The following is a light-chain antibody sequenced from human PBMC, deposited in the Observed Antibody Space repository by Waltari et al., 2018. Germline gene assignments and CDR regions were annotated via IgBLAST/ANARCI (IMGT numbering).Light chain of an antibody. CDR1: QSVLYSSNNKNY. Sequence: DIVMTQSPDSLAVSLGERATINCKSSQSVLYSSNNKNYLVWYQQKPGQPPKLLIYWASTRESGVPYRFSGSGSGTDFTRTISSLQAEDVAVYYCQQYYSTPLTFGQGTKVEIK. CDR3: QQYYSTPLT. J-gene: IGKJ1*01. CDR2: WAS. V-gene: IGKV4-1*01.